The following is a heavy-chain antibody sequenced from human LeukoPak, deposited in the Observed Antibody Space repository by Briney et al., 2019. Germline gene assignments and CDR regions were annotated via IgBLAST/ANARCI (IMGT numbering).Heavy chain of an antibody. Sequence: GGSLRLSCAASGFTFSSYWMHWVRQAPGKGLVWVSRINSDGTSTSYADSVKGRFTISRDNAKNTLYLQMNSLTAEDTAVYYCARDSRDVRITPNYFDYWGQGTLVTVSS. V-gene: IGHV3-74*01. CDR1: GFTFSSYW. J-gene: IGHJ4*02. CDR2: INSDGTST. D-gene: IGHD3-10*01. CDR3: ARDSRDVRITPNYFDY.